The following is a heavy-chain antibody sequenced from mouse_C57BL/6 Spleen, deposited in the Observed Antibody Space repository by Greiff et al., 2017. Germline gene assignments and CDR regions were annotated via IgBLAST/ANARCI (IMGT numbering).Heavy chain of an antibody. J-gene: IGHJ1*03. CDR3: ARDYGGSYWYFDV. CDR2: IFPGSGST. D-gene: IGHD1-1*01. V-gene: IGHV1-75*01. Sequence: VKLLQSGPELVKPGASVKISCKASGYTFTDYYINWVKQRPGQGLEWIGWIFPGSGSTYYNEKFKGKATLTVDKSSSTAYMLLSSLTSEDSAVYFCARDYGGSYWYFDVWGTGTTVTVSA. CDR1: GYTFTDYY.